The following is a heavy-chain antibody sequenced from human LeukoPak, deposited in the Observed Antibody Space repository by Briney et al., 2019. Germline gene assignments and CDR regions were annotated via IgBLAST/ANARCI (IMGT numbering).Heavy chain of an antibody. CDR3: AKAPRRYGDYPLGYFDY. D-gene: IGHD4-17*01. Sequence: PGGSLRLSCAASGFTFSSYAMSWVRQAPGNGLEWVSAISGSGGSTYYADSVKGRFTISRDNSKNTLYLQMNSLRAEDTAVYYCAKAPRRYGDYPLGYFDYWGQGTLVTVSS. CDR1: GFTFSSYA. J-gene: IGHJ4*02. V-gene: IGHV3-23*01. CDR2: ISGSGGST.